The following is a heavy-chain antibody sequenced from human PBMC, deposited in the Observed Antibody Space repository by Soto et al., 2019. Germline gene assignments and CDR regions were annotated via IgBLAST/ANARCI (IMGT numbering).Heavy chain of an antibody. CDR1: GYSISSGYY. CDR3: ARVGGSYLRFDY. J-gene: IGHJ4*02. Sequence: SETLSLTCAVSGYSISSGYYWGWIRQPPGKGLEWIGSIYHSGSTYYNPSLKSRVTISVDTSKNQFSLKLSSVTAADTAVYYCARVGGSYLRFDYWGQGTLVTVSS. V-gene: IGHV4-38-2*01. CDR2: IYHSGST. D-gene: IGHD1-26*01.